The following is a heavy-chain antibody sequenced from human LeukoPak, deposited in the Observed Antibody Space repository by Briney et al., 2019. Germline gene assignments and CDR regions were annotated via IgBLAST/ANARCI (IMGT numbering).Heavy chain of an antibody. CDR1: GGTFSSYA. V-gene: IGHV1-69*13. CDR3: ARDGFYYDSSGYHEY. CDR2: IIPIFGTA. D-gene: IGHD3-22*01. J-gene: IGHJ4*02. Sequence: SVKVSCKASGGTFSSYAISWVRQAPGQGLEWMGGIIPIFGTANYAQKFQGRVTVTADESTSTAYMELSSLRSEDTAVYYCARDGFYYDSSGYHEYWGQGTLVTVSS.